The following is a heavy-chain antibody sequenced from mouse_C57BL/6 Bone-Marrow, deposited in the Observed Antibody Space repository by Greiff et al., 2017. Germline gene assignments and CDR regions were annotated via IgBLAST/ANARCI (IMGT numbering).Heavy chain of an antibody. CDR3: ARQVYYYVCLTWFAY. Sequence: EVQLVESGGDLVKPGGSLKLSCAASGFTFSSYGMSWVRQTPDKRLEWVATISSGGSYTYYPDSVKGRFTISRDNAKNTLYLQMISLKSEDTAMYYCARQVYYYVCLTWFAYWSQGTLVTVSA. V-gene: IGHV5-6*01. CDR2: ISSGGSYT. J-gene: IGHJ3*01. CDR1: GFTFSSYG. D-gene: IGHD1-1*01.